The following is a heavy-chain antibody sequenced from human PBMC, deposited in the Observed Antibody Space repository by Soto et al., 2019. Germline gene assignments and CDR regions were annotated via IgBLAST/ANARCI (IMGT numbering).Heavy chain of an antibody. CDR2: FDPEDGET. CDR3: ATVPWVVSALP. J-gene: IGHJ5*02. V-gene: IGHV1-24*01. D-gene: IGHD2-15*01. CDR1: GYTLTELS. Sequence: ASVKVSCKVSGYTLTELSMHWVRQAPGKGLEWMGGFDPEDGETIYAQKFQGRVNMTEDASTDTAYMELSSLRSEDTAVYYCATVPWVVSALPWGQGTLVTVSS.